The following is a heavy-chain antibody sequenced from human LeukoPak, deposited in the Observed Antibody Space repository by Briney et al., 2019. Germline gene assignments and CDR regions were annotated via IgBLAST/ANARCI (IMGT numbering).Heavy chain of an antibody. CDR1: GYTFTSYY. J-gene: IGHJ5*02. Sequence: ASVKVSCKASGYTFTSYYMHWVRQAPGQGLEWMGIINPSGGSTSHAQKFQGIVTMTRDTSTSTVYMELSSLRSEDTAVYYCASLFSSGPLGGPWGQGTLVTVSS. D-gene: IGHD3-22*01. V-gene: IGHV1-46*01. CDR2: INPSGGST. CDR3: ASLFSSGPLGGP.